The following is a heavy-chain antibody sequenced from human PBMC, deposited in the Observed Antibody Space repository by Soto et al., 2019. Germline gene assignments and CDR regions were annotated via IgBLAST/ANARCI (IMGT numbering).Heavy chain of an antibody. J-gene: IGHJ2*01. Sequence: SETLSLTCTVSGGSIRSSSYYWSWIRHHPGKGLEWIGFIYFSGSTFYHPSLKSRVAISIDPPRNQFSLKLTSVTAADTAVYYCAREIRNKYGDSHFWYFDLWGRGTQVTVST. CDR3: AREIRNKYGDSHFWYFDL. CDR1: GGSIRSSSYY. CDR2: IYFSGST. V-gene: IGHV4-31*03. D-gene: IGHD3-3*02.